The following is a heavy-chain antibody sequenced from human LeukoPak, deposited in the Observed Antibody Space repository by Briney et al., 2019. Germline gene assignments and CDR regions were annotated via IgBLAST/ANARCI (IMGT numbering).Heavy chain of an antibody. V-gene: IGHV4-61*08. CDR3: ASRSSIWSGYQDTLYYFDS. CDR1: GGSISTGGYY. D-gene: IGHD3-3*01. CDR2: ISNSGRT. Sequence: SETLSLTCTVSGGSISTGGYYWSWIRQHPGKGLEWMGYISNSGRTYYNPSLKSRVTISVDTSKNQFSLKLSSVTAADTAVYYCASRSSIWSGYQDTLYYFDSWGQGTLVTVSS. J-gene: IGHJ4*02.